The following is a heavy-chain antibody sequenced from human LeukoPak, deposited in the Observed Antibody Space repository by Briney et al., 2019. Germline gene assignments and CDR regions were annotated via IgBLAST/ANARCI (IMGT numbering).Heavy chain of an antibody. D-gene: IGHD3-10*01. Sequence: SETLSLTCTVSDDSISSYYRSWIRQPPGKGLEWIGYIYYSGSTKYNPSLMSRVTISFDTSKNQFSLKQISVTAADTAVYYYARGVSGSYYAFDYWGQGTLVTVSS. CDR2: IYYSGST. J-gene: IGHJ4*02. CDR1: DDSISSYY. V-gene: IGHV4-59*01. CDR3: ARGVSGSYYAFDY.